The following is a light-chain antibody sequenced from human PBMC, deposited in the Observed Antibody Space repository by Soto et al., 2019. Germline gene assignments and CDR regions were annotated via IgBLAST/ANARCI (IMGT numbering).Light chain of an antibody. CDR3: MQGTYWPCT. J-gene: IGKJ2*02. V-gene: IGKV2-30*01. CDR1: LSPLYSDGNTY. CDR2: KVS. Sequence: DVVMTQSPLSLPVTLGRPASISCRSSLSPLYSDGNTYLSWFHQRPGQSPRRLIYKVSHRDSGVPDRFSGSGSGTDFTLQINRVEAEDLGVYYCMQGTYWPCTFGQGTKLEIK.